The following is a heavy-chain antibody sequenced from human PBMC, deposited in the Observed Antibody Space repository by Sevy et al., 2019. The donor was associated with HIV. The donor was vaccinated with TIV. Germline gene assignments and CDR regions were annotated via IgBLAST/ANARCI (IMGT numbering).Heavy chain of an antibody. CDR1: GFSFSSYG. CDR3: ARDHEFYDYGDYGPTFFPDY. D-gene: IGHD4-17*01. Sequence: GSLRVSCAASGFSFSSYGMHWVRQAPGKGLEWVALIWFDGSNSYYADSVKGRFTISRDTSKNTVYLQMNSLRAEDTAVYYCARDHEFYDYGDYGPTFFPDYWGQGNLVTVSS. V-gene: IGHV3-33*01. J-gene: IGHJ4*02. CDR2: IWFDGSNS.